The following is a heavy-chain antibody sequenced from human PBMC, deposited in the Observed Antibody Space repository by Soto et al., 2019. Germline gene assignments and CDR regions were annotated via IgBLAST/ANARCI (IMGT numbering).Heavy chain of an antibody. J-gene: IGHJ6*02. Sequence: ASETLSLTCTVSGGSISSYYWSWIRQPPGKGLEWIGYIYYSGSTNYNPSLKSRVTISVDTSKNQFSLKLSSVTAADTAVYYCARENSRGAAAADGYGMDVWGQGTTVTVSS. D-gene: IGHD6-13*01. CDR3: ARENSRGAAAADGYGMDV. CDR1: GGSISSYY. V-gene: IGHV4-59*01. CDR2: IYYSGST.